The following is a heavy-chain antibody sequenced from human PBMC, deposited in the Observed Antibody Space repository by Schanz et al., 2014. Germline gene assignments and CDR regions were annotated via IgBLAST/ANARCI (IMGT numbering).Heavy chain of an antibody. CDR2: IAYDGSKK. D-gene: IGHD1-7*01. V-gene: IGHV3-30*18. Sequence: QLQLVESGGGVVQPGRSLRLSCAASGFTFRSYAMHWVRQAPGKGLEWVAGIAYDGSKKNYADSVKGRFTISRDNSKTTLYLQMNXXXXXXXAVYYCAKEETKGSFDYWGQGTLVTVSS. J-gene: IGHJ4*02. CDR3: AKEETKGSFDY. CDR1: GFTFRSYA.